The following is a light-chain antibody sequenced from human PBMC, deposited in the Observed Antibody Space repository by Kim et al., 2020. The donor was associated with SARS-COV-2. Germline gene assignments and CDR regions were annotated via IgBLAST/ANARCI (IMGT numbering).Light chain of an antibody. V-gene: IGLV3-1*01. CDR2: EDN. Sequence: SYDLTQPPSVSVSPGQTASIACSGDKLGNRYASWYQQMSGQSPVLVIYEDNKRPSGIPERFSGSNSGNPATLTLSETQSVAESDYYCQAWDGSSWV. J-gene: IGLJ3*02. CDR3: QAWDGSSWV. CDR1: KLGNRY.